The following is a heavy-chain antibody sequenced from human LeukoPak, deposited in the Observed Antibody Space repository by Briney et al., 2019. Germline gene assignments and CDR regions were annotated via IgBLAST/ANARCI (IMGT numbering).Heavy chain of an antibody. Sequence: ASVKVSCTASGYSFTSYYMHWVRQAPGQGLEWMGWISAYNGNTNYAQKLQGRVTMTTDTSTSTAYMELRSLRSDDTAVYYCARDLYYYDSSGFPRGVDYWGQGTLVTVSS. D-gene: IGHD3-22*01. V-gene: IGHV1-18*04. CDR1: GYSFTSYY. CDR2: ISAYNGNT. CDR3: ARDLYYYDSSGFPRGVDY. J-gene: IGHJ4*02.